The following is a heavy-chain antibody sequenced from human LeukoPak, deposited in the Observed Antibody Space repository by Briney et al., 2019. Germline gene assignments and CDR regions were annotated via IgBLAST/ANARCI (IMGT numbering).Heavy chain of an antibody. J-gene: IGHJ4*02. V-gene: IGHV4-34*01. CDR1: GGSFSGYY. CDR3: ARGEQQWLDLPICSY. D-gene: IGHD6-19*01. CDR2: INHSGST. Sequence: SETLSLTCAVYGGSFSGYYWSWIRQPPGKGLEWIGEINHSGSTNYNPSLKSRVTISVDTSKNQFSPKLSSVTAADTAVYYCARGEQQWLDLPICSYWGQGTLVTVSS.